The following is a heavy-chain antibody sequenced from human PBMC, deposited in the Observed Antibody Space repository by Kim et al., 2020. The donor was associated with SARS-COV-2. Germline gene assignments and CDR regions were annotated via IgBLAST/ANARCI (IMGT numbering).Heavy chain of an antibody. Sequence: SETLSLTCTVSGGSISSYYWSWIRQPPGKGLEWIGYIYYSGSTNYNPSLKSRVTISVDTSKNQFSLKLSSVTAADTAVYYCARDRVSSRSRYYYYYYGMDVWGQGTTVTVSS. CDR3: ARDRVSSRSRYYYYYYGMDV. V-gene: IGHV4-59*01. CDR1: GGSISSYY. CDR2: IYYSGST. J-gene: IGHJ6*02. D-gene: IGHD6-13*01.